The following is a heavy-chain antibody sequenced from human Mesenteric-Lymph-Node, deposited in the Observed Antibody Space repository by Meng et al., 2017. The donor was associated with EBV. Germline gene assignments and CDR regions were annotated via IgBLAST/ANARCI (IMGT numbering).Heavy chain of an antibody. CDR2: ISTSTGNP. V-gene: IGHV7-4-1*02. Sequence: QGQLVQSGSELKTSEASVKVSCKASVYTFIGYSINWLRQAPGQGLEWMGYISTSTGNPTYAQGFTGRFVFSLDTSVSTAYLQISSLKAEDTAVYYCARDLRSGSYDYWGQGTLVTVSS. CDR1: VYTFIGYS. D-gene: IGHD1-26*01. CDR3: ARDLRSGSYDY. J-gene: IGHJ4*02.